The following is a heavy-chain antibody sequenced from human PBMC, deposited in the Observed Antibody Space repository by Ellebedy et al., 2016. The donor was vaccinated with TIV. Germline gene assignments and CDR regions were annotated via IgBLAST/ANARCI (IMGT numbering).Heavy chain of an antibody. D-gene: IGHD3-22*01. CDR1: GNRFRSYA. V-gene: IGHV3-48*01. CDR2: ISSSSSTI. Sequence: GESLKISCVASGNRFRSYAMSWVRQAPGKGLEWVSYISSSSSTIYYADSVKGRFTISRDNAKNSLYLQMNSLRAEDTAVYYCARDLEEDYDSSGYPSLGYWGQGTLVTVSS. J-gene: IGHJ4*02. CDR3: ARDLEEDYDSSGYPSLGY.